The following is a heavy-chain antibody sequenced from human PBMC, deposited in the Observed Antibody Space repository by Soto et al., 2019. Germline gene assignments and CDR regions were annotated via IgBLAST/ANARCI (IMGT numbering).Heavy chain of an antibody. V-gene: IGHV4-34*01. CDR3: ARVTTIFGVVTGGMDV. J-gene: IGHJ6*02. CDR1: GGSFSGYY. Sequence: SETLSLTCAVYGGSFSGYYGSWIRQPPGQGLEWIGEINHSGSTNYNPSLKSRVTISVDTSKNQFSLKLSSVTAADTAVYYCARVTTIFGVVTGGMDVWGQGTTVTVSS. D-gene: IGHD3-3*01. CDR2: INHSGST.